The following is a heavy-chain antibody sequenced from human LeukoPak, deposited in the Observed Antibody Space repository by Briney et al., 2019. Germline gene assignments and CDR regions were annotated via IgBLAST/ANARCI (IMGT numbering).Heavy chain of an antibody. CDR1: GSSISSTYY. CDR2: IYHSGST. J-gene: IGHJ3*02. D-gene: IGHD5-24*01. CDR3: ARDSYGYNWQGSLDI. Sequence: SETLSLTCTVSGSSISSTYYWGWIRQPPGKGLEWIGNIYHSGSTYYNPSLKSRVTISVDTSNNQFSLKLSSVTAADTAIYYCARDSYGYNWQGSLDIWGRGTVVPVSS. V-gene: IGHV4-38-2*02.